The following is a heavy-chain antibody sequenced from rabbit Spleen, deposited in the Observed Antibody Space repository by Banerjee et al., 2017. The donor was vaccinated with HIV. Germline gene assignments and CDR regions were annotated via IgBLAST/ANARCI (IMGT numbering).Heavy chain of an antibody. CDR1: GFTLNTYY. Sequence: QLEESAGGLVQPGGSLKLSCKASGFTLNTYYMNWVRQAPGKGLEWIGYIDPVFGIAYYANWVNGRFSISRENAQNTVFLQMTSLTAADTATYFCARDGAGGSYFALWGPGTLVTVS. CDR3: ARDGAGGSYFAL. V-gene: IGHV1S7*01. CDR2: IDPVFGIA. D-gene: IGHD8-1*01. J-gene: IGHJ4*01.